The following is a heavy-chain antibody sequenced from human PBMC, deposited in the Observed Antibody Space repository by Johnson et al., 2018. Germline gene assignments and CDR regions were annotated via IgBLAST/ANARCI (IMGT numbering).Heavy chain of an antibody. J-gene: IGHJ6*03. CDR1: GGSISSYY. CDR2: ISGSGGST. CDR3: AKGYGDQYYYYMDV. Sequence: VQLQESGPGLVKPSETXSLTCTVSGGSISSYYWSWIRQPPGKGLEWVSAISGSGGSTYYADSVKGRFTISRDNSKNPLYLQMNSLRAEDTAVYYCAKGYGDQYYYYMDVWDKGTTVTVSS. D-gene: IGHD4-17*01. V-gene: IGHV3-23*01.